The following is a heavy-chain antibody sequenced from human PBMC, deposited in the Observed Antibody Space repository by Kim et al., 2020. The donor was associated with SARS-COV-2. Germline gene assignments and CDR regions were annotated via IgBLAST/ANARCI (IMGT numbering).Heavy chain of an antibody. J-gene: IGHJ5*02. V-gene: IGHV4-39*01. CDR2: IYYSGST. CDR3: ARHDYGSGSYMYVGHWFDP. Sequence: SETLSLTCTVSGGSISSSSYYWGWIRQPPGKGLEWIGSIYYSGSTYYNPSLKSRVTISVDTSKNQFSLKLSSVTAADTAVYYCARHDYGSGSYMYVGHWFDPWGQGTLVTVSS. CDR1: GGSISSSSYY. D-gene: IGHD3-10*01.